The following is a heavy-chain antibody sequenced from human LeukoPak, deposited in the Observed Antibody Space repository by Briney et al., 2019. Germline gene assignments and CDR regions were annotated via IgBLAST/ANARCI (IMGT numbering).Heavy chain of an antibody. D-gene: IGHD6-13*01. CDR3: ARWDIAAAGDYFDY. V-gene: IGHV4-38-2*02. Sequence: SETLSLTCTVSGYSISSGYYWGWIRQPPGKGLEWIGSIYHSGSTYYNPSLKSRVTISVDTSKNQSSLKLSSVTAADTAVYYCARWDIAAAGDYFDYWGQGTLVTVSS. CDR2: IYHSGST. J-gene: IGHJ4*02. CDR1: GYSISSGYY.